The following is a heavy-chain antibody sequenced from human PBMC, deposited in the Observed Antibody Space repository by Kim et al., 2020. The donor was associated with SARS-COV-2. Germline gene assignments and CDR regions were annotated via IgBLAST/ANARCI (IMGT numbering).Heavy chain of an antibody. CDR3: ARCPLSMTMVRGMITTTLFSYYNIDA. V-gene: IGHV3-48*02. CDR2: ISSSTTTM. J-gene: IGHJ6*02. CDR1: GFNFNTYS. D-gene: IGHD3-10*01. Sequence: GGSLRLSCAASGFNFNTYSMNWVRQAPGKGLEWVSYISSSTTTMYYADSVSGRFTISRDNAKNSLFLQMNSLRDEDTAVYYCARCPLSMTMVRGMITTTLFSYYNIDAGGQGTTVTVSS.